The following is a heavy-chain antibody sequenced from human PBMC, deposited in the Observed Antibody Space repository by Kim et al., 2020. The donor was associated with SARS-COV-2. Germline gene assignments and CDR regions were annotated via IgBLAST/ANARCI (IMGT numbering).Heavy chain of an antibody. CDR2: INIGDGNT. J-gene: IGHJ4*02. CDR3: VRGGTFSGSGSPFDF. Sequence: ASVKVSCKASGYIFSKNGMDWVRQAPGQSLEWMGWINIGDGNTEYSEKFHGRLTITRDTSASATYLELSSLTSEDTAVYYCVRGGTFSGSGSPFDFWGQG. D-gene: IGHD3-10*01. V-gene: IGHV1-3*04. CDR1: GYIFSKNG.